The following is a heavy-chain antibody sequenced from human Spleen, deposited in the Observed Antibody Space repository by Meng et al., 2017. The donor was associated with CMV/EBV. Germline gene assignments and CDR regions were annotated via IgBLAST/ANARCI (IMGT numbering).Heavy chain of an antibody. CDR3: AKVARGSPLYYFEK. D-gene: IGHD3-9*01. CDR1: GFSFRSYD. Sequence: GESLKISCAASGFSFRSYDMSWVRQAPGKGLEWVSSIVTSGDNTYYADSVKGRFTISRDNSKNTLFLQMIRVAAEDAAVYYCAKVARGSPLYYFEKWGQGTLVTVSS. V-gene: IGHV3-23*01. CDR2: IVTSGDNT. J-gene: IGHJ4*02.